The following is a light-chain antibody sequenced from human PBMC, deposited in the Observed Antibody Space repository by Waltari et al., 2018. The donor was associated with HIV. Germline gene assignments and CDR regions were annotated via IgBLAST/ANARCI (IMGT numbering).Light chain of an antibody. CDR2: ETS. Sequence: DIQMTQSPSTVSASVGDTVTITCRASQSIGRWLAWYQQKPGEAPKLLIYETSTLEIGVPSIFSGSGSGTEFTLTVSRLQPEEFATYYCQQYNSHSRTFGQGTKVEIK. CDR3: QQYNSHSRT. V-gene: IGKV1-5*03. J-gene: IGKJ1*01. CDR1: QSIGRW.